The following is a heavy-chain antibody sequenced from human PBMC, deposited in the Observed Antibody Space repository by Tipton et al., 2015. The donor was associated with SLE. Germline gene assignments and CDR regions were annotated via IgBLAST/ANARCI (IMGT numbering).Heavy chain of an antibody. D-gene: IGHD4/OR15-4a*01. CDR1: GVSINTSNW. CDR3: ASEIVRDYVSAWGPDY. J-gene: IGHJ4*02. V-gene: IGHV4-4*02. Sequence: LSLTCAVSGVSINTSNWWTRVRQPPGKGLEWIGEIYDSENIHYNPSLESRVTMSVDKYKNQFSLIRTSVTAADTAVYYCASEIVRDYVSAWGPDYWGQGPLVTVSS. CDR2: IYDSENI.